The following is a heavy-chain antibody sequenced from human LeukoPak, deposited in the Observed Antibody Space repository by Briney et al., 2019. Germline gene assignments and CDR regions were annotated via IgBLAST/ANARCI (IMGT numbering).Heavy chain of an antibody. CDR2: INPDGSSS. CDR1: GFTFSNYW. V-gene: IGHV3-74*01. J-gene: IGHJ4*02. Sequence: QSGGSLTLSCAASGFTFSNYWMHWVRQAPGKGLEWVSRINPDGSSSNYADSVKGRFTMSRDNAKSMVYLQMDGLRAEDTAVFACVRQAVSGDSGIAYWGRGVLVTVSS. CDR3: VRQAVSGDSGIAY. D-gene: IGHD4-17*01.